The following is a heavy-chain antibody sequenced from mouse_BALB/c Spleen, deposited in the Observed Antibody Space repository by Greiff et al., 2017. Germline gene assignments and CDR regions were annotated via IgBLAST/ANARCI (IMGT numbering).Heavy chain of an antibody. D-gene: IGHD1-2*01. CDR3: ARGGGYYGYVYAMDY. Sequence: EVKLVESGGGLVKPGGSLKLSCAASGFTFSDYYMYWVRQTPEKRLEWVATISDGGSYTYYPDSVKGRFTISRDNAKNNLYLQMSSLKSEDTAMYYCARGGGYYGYVYAMDYWGQGTSVTVSS. V-gene: IGHV5-4*02. CDR2: ISDGGSYT. CDR1: GFTFSDYY. J-gene: IGHJ4*01.